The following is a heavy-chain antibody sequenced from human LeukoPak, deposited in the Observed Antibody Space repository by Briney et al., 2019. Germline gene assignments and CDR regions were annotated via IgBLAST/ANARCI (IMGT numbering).Heavy chain of an antibody. V-gene: IGHV1-8*02. J-gene: IGHJ4*02. D-gene: IGHD4-11*01. Sequence: ASVKVSCKASGYTFTGYYMHWVRQAPGQGLEWMGWMNPNSGNTGYAQKFQGRVTMTRNTSISTAYMELSSLRSEDTAVYYCARGPSLSYSNYENWGQGTLVTVSS. CDR3: ARGPSLSYSNYEN. CDR2: MNPNSGNT. CDR1: GYTFTGYY.